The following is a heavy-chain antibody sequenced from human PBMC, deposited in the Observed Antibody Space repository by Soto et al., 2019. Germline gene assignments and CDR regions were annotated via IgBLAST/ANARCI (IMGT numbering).Heavy chain of an antibody. J-gene: IGHJ3*02. V-gene: IGHV3-7*01. D-gene: IGHD6-13*01. CDR2: IKQDGSEK. CDR1: GFTFSSYW. CDR3: ARRQSRSSWYDAFDI. Sequence: GGSLRLSCAASGFTFSSYWMSWVRQAPGKGLEWVANIKQDGSEKYYVDSVKGRFTISRDNAKNSLYLQMNSLRAEDTAVYYCARRQSRSSWYDAFDIWGQGTMVTVSS.